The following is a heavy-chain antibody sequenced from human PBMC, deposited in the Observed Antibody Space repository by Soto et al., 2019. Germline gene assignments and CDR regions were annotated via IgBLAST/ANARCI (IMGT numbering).Heavy chain of an antibody. CDR3: ARGGGDYGDYLDY. J-gene: IGHJ4*02. V-gene: IGHV3-74*01. CDR2: INTAGTTT. D-gene: IGHD4-17*01. Sequence: ELQLVESGGGLVQPGGSLRLSCVASGFSFSTYWMHWVRQAPGKGLVWVSRINTAGTTTPYADSVTGRFTISRDNAKNTLYLQMTSLRAEDTAVYYCARGGGDYGDYLDYWGQGALVTVSS. CDR1: GFSFSTYW.